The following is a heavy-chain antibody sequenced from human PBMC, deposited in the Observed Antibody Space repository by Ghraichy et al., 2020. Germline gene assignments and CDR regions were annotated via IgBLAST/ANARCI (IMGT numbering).Heavy chain of an antibody. D-gene: IGHD5-12*01. V-gene: IGHV1-18*01. CDR1: GYSFSRYA. Sequence: ASVKVSCKTSGYSFSRYAINWVRQAPGQGLEWMGRISSDNGYTNYAQNLQGRVTMTTDTSTDTAYMELRSLRSDDTAVYYCAREYVGGYGYKFFDFWGQRTLVTVSS. CDR3: AREYVGGYGYKFFDF. CDR2: ISSDNGYT. J-gene: IGHJ4*01.